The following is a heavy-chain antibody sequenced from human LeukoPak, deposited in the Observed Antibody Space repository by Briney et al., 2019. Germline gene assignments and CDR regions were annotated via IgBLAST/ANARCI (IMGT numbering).Heavy chain of an antibody. CDR1: GFTVSSNY. V-gene: IGHV3-66*01. CDR3: ARAKLGYDYVWGSYRSLYYFDY. J-gene: IGHJ4*02. D-gene: IGHD3-16*02. CDR2: IYSGGST. Sequence: PGGSLRLSCAASGFTVSSNYMSWVRQAPGKGLEWVSVIYSGGSTYYADSVKGRFTISRDNSKNTLYLQMNSLRAEDTAVYYCARAKLGYDYVWGSYRSLYYFDYWGQGTLVTVSS.